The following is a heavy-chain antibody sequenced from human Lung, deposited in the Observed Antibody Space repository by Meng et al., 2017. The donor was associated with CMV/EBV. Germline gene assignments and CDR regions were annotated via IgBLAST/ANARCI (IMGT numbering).Heavy chain of an antibody. J-gene: IGHJ4*02. CDR1: GYTFTNYQ. CDR3: ARQSDFLTIYYDY. Sequence: KASGYTFTNYQIHWVRQAPGQGLEWMGVVSPSAGGTRYAQKFQGRVTMTRDTSTSTVYMKVNSLRSDDTAVYYCARQSDFLTIYYDYWGQGTLVTVSS. CDR2: VSPSAGGT. V-gene: IGHV1-46*01. D-gene: IGHD3-9*01.